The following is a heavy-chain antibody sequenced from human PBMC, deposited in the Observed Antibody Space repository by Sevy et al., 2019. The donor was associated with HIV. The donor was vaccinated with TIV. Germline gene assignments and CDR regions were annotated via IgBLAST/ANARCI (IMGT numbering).Heavy chain of an antibody. V-gene: IGHV3-53*01. CDR3: ARGEQWLSFNY. D-gene: IGHD6-19*01. Sequence: GGSLRLSCAASGFNISSNYLSWVRQAPGKGLEWVSVIYGNNSTYYADFVKGRFTISRDNSKNTLYLKMNSLRVEDTAIYYCARGEQWLSFNYWGQGTLVTVSS. J-gene: IGHJ4*02. CDR2: IYGNNST. CDR1: GFNISSNY.